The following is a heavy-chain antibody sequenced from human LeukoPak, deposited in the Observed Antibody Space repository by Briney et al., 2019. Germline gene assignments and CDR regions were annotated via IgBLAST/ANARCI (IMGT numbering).Heavy chain of an antibody. CDR2: INHSGTT. Sequence: PSETLSLTCAVSGGSFSGYYWSWIRQPPGKGLEWIGEINHSGTTNYNPSLKSRVTISVDTSKNQFSLKLSSVTAADTAVYYCATHRFGVVIIGGIDYWGQGTLVTVSS. CDR1: GGSFSGYY. V-gene: IGHV4-34*01. CDR3: ATHRFGVVIIGGIDY. J-gene: IGHJ4*02. D-gene: IGHD3-3*01.